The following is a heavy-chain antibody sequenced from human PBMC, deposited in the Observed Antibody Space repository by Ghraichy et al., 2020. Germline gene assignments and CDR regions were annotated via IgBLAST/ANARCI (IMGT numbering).Heavy chain of an antibody. J-gene: IGHJ6*02. CDR1: GASISSYY. CDR2: SHYSGNT. Sequence: SETLSLTCTVSGASISSYYWSWIRQPPGKGLEFIGYSHYSGNTNYSPSLKSRVTISVDTSKNQFSLKLKSVTAADTAVYYCARDYRDYSNCGGYYYNYYGLDVWGQGTTVTVSS. D-gene: IGHD4-11*01. CDR3: ARDYRDYSNCGGYYYNYYGLDV. V-gene: IGHV4-59*01.